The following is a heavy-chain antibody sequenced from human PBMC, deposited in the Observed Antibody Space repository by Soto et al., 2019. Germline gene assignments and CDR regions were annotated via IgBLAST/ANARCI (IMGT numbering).Heavy chain of an antibody. CDR1: GFTFTSYG. Sequence: HPGGSLRLSCAASGFTFTSYGMSWVRQAPGKGLEWVSAISGSGGSTYYADSVKGRFTISRDNSKNTLYLQMNSLRAEDTASYYCASYFYDSSGYYHYFDYWGQGTLVTVSS. D-gene: IGHD3-22*01. CDR2: ISGSGGST. CDR3: ASYFYDSSGYYHYFDY. V-gene: IGHV3-23*01. J-gene: IGHJ4*02.